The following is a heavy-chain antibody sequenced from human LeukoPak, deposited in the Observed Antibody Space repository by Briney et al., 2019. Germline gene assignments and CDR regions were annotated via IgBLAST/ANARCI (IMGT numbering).Heavy chain of an antibody. J-gene: IGHJ4*02. CDR2: IMPLFGTA. V-gene: IGHV1-69*06. Sequence: SVEVSCKASGGTFSRNDISWVRQAPGQGLEWMGGIMPLFGTAKNAQKFQGRVTITADKSTSTAYMELSSLRSEDTAVYYCASGRTDIVVVPATLRNYYFDYWGQGTLVTVSS. CDR3: ASGRTDIVVVPATLRNYYFDY. CDR1: GGTFSRND. D-gene: IGHD2-2*01.